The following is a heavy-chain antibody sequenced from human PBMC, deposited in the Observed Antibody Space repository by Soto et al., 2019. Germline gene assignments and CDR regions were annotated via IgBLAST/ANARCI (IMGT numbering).Heavy chain of an antibody. CDR1: GGSISSYY. J-gene: IGHJ5*02. Sequence: SETLSLTCTVSGGSISSYYWSWIRQPPGKGLEWIGYIYYSGSTNYNPSLKSRVTISVDTSKNQFSLKLSSVTAADTAVYYCARRYSSFRFDPWGQGTLVTVSS. V-gene: IGHV4-59*08. D-gene: IGHD6-6*01. CDR2: IYYSGST. CDR3: ARRYSSFRFDP.